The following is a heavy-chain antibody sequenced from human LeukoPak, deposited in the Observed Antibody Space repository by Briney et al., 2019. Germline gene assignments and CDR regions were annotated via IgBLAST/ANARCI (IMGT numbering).Heavy chain of an antibody. CDR1: GGSISSSSYH. Sequence: SETLSLTCTVSGGSISSSSYHWGWIRQPPGKGLEWIGSIYYSGSTYYNPSLKSRVTISVDTSKNQFSLKLSSVTAADTAVYYCARLPPPYCSSTSCYTCWGQGTLVTVSS. CDR3: ARLPPPYCSSTSCYTC. V-gene: IGHV4-39*01. J-gene: IGHJ4*02. D-gene: IGHD2-2*02. CDR2: IYYSGST.